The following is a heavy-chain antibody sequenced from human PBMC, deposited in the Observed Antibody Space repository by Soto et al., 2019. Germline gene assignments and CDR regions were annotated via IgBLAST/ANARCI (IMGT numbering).Heavy chain of an antibody. CDR2: IIPIFGTA. J-gene: IGHJ3*02. V-gene: IGHV1-69*01. CDR3: AREGPLASRPVCSFDI. D-gene: IGHD6-6*01. CDR1: GGTFSSYA. Sequence: QVQLVQSGAEVKKPGSSVKVSCKASGGTFSSYAISWVRQAPGQGLEWMGGIIPIFGTANYAQKFQGRVTITADESTSTAYMELSSLRAEDTSVYYCAREGPLASRPVCSFDIWGQGPMVTVSS.